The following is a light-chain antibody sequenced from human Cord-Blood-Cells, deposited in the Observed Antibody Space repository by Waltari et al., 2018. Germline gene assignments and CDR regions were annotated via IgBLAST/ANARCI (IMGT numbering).Light chain of an antibody. J-gene: IGKJ1*01. CDR3: HQYNNWPRT. CDR2: GAS. CDR1: QSVSRN. Sequence: EIVMTQSPATLSVSPGERATVSCRASQSVSRNLAWYQQKPGQAPRLRIDGASISATGIPARFSGSASGPEFTLTISSLQSEDFAVYYCHQYNNWPRTFGQGTKVEIK. V-gene: IGKV3D-15*01.